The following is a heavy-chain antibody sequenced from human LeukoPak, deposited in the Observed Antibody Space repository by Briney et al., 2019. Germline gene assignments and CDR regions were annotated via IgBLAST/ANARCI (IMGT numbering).Heavy chain of an antibody. D-gene: IGHD6-19*01. V-gene: IGHV3-23*01. CDR3: AKTTTGYSSGRFPGWPVDY. J-gene: IGHJ4*02. CDR2: ISNSGTIT. Sequence: GGSLRLSCAVSGFTFGRFAMTWVRQAPGKGLEWVSIISNSGTITSYADSVKGRFTISRDNSKNTVYLQMNSLRAEDTAVYYCAKTTTGYSSGRFPGWPVDYWGQGTLVTVSS. CDR1: GFTFGRFA.